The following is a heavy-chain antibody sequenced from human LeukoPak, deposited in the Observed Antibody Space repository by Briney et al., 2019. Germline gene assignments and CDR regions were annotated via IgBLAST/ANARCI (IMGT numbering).Heavy chain of an antibody. CDR2: LRGNGDA. V-gene: IGHV3-23*01. J-gene: IGHJ4*02. CDR1: GFTFSSYA. CDR3: AKASWVSTADAVL. D-gene: IGHD3-16*01. Sequence: GGSLRLSCVASGFTFSSYAMSWVRETPARGLEWVSSLRGNGDAFYADSVKGRFTPSRDESRNTVYLQLNKLRVEDTAIYYCAKASWVSTADAVLWGQGTVVTVSS.